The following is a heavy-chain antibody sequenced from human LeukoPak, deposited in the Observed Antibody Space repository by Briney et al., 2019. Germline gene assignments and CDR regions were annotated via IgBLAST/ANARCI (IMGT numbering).Heavy chain of an antibody. J-gene: IGHJ4*02. CDR2: ISGSGGST. Sequence: GGSLRLSCAASGFTFSSYAMSWVRQAPGKGLEWVSAISGSGGSTYYADSVKGRFTISRDNSKNTLYLQMNSLRAEDTAVYYCYEDTAMEPYFDYWGQGTLVTVSS. V-gene: IGHV3-23*01. CDR1: GFTFSSYA. D-gene: IGHD5-18*01. CDR3: YEDTAMEPYFDY.